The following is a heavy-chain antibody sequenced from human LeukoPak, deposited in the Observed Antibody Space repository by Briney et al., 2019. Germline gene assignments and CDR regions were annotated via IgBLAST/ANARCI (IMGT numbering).Heavy chain of an antibody. Sequence: PSETLSLTCTVSGGSISSGDYYWSWIRQPPGKGLEWIGYIYYSGSTFYNPSLKSRVIMSVDTSKNQFSLKLSSVTAADTAVFYCARSRYQLPDYWGQGTLVTVSS. CDR2: IYYSGST. CDR1: GGSISSGDYY. V-gene: IGHV4-30-4*08. CDR3: ARSRYQLPDY. D-gene: IGHD2-2*01. J-gene: IGHJ4*02.